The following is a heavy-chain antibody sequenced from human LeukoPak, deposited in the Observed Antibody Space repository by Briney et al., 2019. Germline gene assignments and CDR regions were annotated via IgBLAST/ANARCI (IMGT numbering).Heavy chain of an antibody. CDR3: AADRRYYDFWSGGPGYYYYYMDV. CDR1: GFTFTSSA. D-gene: IGHD3-3*01. Sequence: GASVKVSCKASGFTFTSSAVQWVRQARGQRLEWIGWIVVGSGNTNYAQKFQERVTITRDMSTSTAYMELSSLRSEDTAVYYCAADRRYYDFWSGGPGYYYYYMDVWGKGTTVTVSS. V-gene: IGHV1-58*01. J-gene: IGHJ6*03. CDR2: IVVGSGNT.